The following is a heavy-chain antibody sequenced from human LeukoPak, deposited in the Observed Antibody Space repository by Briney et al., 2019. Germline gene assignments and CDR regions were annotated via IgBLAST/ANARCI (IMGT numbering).Heavy chain of an antibody. V-gene: IGHV1-69*04. J-gene: IGHJ5*02. Sequence: GASVKVSCKASGGTLSSYAISWVRQAPGQGLEWMGRIIPIFGIANYAQKFQGRVTITADKSTSTAYMELSSLRSEDTAVYYCARARTTVTTSPDWFDPWGQGTLVTVSS. D-gene: IGHD4-17*01. CDR2: IIPIFGIA. CDR1: GGTLSSYA. CDR3: ARARTTVTTSPDWFDP.